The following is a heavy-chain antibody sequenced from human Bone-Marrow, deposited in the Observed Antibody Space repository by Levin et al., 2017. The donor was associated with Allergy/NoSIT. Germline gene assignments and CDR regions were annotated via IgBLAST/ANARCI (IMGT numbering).Heavy chain of an antibody. J-gene: IGHJ6*02. CDR2: IIPIFGTA. CDR1: GGTFSSYA. D-gene: IGHD3-9*01. Sequence: VASVKVSCKASGGTFSSYAISWVRQAPGQGLEWMGGIIPIFGTANYAQKFQGRVTITADESTSTAYMELSSLRSEDTAVYYCARALYYDILTGYRHYYYGMDVWGQGTTVTVSS. CDR3: ARALYYDILTGYRHYYYGMDV. V-gene: IGHV1-69*13.